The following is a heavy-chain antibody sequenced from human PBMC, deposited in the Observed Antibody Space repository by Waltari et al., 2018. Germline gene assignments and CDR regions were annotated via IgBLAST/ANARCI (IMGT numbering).Heavy chain of an antibody. J-gene: IGHJ4*02. V-gene: IGHV3-53*02. CDR3: ARALYSSSSGY. Sequence: VQVGETGGRLIQAGGFLRTSFGSFWVHVQHNFNAWVRQAPGKGLEWVSVINSGGSTYYADSVKGRFTISRDNSKNTVYLQMSSLRAEDTAVYFCARALYSSSSGYWGQGTLVTVSP. CDR1: VHVQHNF. D-gene: IGHD6-6*01. CDR2: INSGGST.